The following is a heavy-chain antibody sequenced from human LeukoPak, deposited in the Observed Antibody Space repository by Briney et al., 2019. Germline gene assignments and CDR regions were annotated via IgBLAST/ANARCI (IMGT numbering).Heavy chain of an antibody. CDR3: ARDRYGDGFAHLDY. J-gene: IGHJ4*02. Sequence: ASVKVSCKASGYTFTSYAIHWVRQAPGQGLEWMGWITPSGGTNYPQRFQGRVAITWDTSITTAYMDLSRLTSDDTAVYYCARDRYGDGFAHLDYWGQGALVTVSS. D-gene: IGHD5-24*01. CDR1: GYTFTSYA. V-gene: IGHV1-2*02. CDR2: ITPSGGT.